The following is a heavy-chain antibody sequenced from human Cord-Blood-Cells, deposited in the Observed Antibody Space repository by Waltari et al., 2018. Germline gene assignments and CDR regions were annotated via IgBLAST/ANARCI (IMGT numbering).Heavy chain of an antibody. CDR1: GFTFRSYS. J-gene: IGHJ2*01. V-gene: IGHV3-21*01. CDR2: ISSSSSYI. Sequence: EVQLVESGGGLVKPGGSLRISCAASGFTFRSYSINWVRQAPGKGLVWVSSISSSSSYIYYADSVKGRFTISRDNAKNSLYLQMNSLRAEDTAVYYCAREVLGNWYFDLWGRGTLVTVSS. CDR3: AREVLGNWYFDL.